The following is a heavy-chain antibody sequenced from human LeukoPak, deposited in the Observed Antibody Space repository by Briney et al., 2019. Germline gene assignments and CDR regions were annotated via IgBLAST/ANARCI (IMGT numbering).Heavy chain of an antibody. V-gene: IGHV4-39*07. Sequence: SETLSLTCTVSGDSVARSYYYWGWVRQPPGKGLEWIATVYYNGATQYNPSLKSRVTISVDTSKNQFSLKLSSVTAADTAVYYCARALYSSSTYYYYYYMDVWGKGTTVTVSS. D-gene: IGHD6-13*01. CDR2: VYYNGAT. CDR3: ARALYSSSTYYYYYYMDV. CDR1: GDSVARSYYY. J-gene: IGHJ6*03.